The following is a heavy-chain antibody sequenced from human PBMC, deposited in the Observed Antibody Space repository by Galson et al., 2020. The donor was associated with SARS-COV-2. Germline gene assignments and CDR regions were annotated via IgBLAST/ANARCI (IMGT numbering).Heavy chain of an antibody. J-gene: IGHJ4*02. Sequence: ASVKVSCKASGYTFPSYDLNWVRQATGQGPEWMGWMNPNSGNKGHAQKFQGRVTMTRNTSISTAYMELSSLRSEDTAVYYCARGVLLRRKMIVLVITQYYFDYWGQGTLVTVSS. CDR3: ARGVLLRRKMIVLVITQYYFDY. V-gene: IGHV1-8*01. CDR1: GYTFPSYD. CDR2: MNPNSGNK. D-gene: IGHD3-22*01.